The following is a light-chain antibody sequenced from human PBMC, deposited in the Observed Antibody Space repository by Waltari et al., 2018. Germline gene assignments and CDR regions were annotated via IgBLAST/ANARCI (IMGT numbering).Light chain of an antibody. Sequence: EIILTQSPGTLSVSPGERATLSCRASQIINSYLAWYQQKPGQAPRLLIYDASNRASGVPARFSGSGSGADFTLTIRNLEPEDFAVYYCQQRRTWPLTFGGGTKVE. CDR3: QQRRTWPLT. V-gene: IGKV3-11*01. CDR1: QIINSY. J-gene: IGKJ4*01. CDR2: DAS.